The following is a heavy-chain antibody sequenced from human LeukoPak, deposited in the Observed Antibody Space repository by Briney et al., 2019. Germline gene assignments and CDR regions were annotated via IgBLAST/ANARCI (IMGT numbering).Heavy chain of an antibody. CDR3: AREGGMNGPMDLDR. CDR1: GGSISSYY. V-gene: IGHV4-59*12. CDR2: IYYSGST. Sequence: SETLSLTCAVSGGSISSYYWSWIRQPPAKGLGRIGYIYYSGSTNSNPSLNRRVTISVYKSKTKFSLNLRSVTAADTALYYCAREGGMNGPMDLDRWGQGTLVTVSS. D-gene: IGHD1-7*01. J-gene: IGHJ5*02.